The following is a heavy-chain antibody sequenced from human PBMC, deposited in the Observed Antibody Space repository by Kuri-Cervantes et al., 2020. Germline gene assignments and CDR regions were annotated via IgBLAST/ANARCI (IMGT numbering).Heavy chain of an antibody. CDR1: ELTLSNYW. Sequence: GGSLRLSCVGAELTLSNYWMTWVRQAPGRGPEWVANIDRDGIDKYYIDSVRGRFTISRDNAKNSLYLQMNSLRAEDTAVYYCARENYYDSSGYYYPNATDVWGKGTTVTVSS. CDR2: IDRDGIDK. J-gene: IGHJ6*04. V-gene: IGHV3-7*01. CDR3: ARENYYDSSGYYYPNATDV. D-gene: IGHD3-22*01.